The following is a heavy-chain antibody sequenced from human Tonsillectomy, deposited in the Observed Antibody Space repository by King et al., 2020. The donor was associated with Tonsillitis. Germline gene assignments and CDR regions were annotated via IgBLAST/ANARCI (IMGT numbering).Heavy chain of an antibody. CDR3: ATVYYDSSGYYAAFDI. D-gene: IGHD3-22*01. J-gene: IGHJ3*02. CDR2: FDPEDGET. V-gene: IGHV1-24*01. Sequence: QLVQSGAEVKKPGASVKVSCKVSGYTLTELSMHWVRQAPGKGLEWRGGFDPEDGETIYAQKFQGRVTMTEDTSTDTAYMELSSLRSEDTAVYYCATVYYDSSGYYAAFDIWGQGTMVTVSS. CDR1: GYTLTELS.